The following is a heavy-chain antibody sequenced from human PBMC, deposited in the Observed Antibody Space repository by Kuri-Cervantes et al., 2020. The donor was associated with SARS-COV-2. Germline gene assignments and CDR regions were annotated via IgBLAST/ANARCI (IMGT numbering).Heavy chain of an antibody. Sequence: SETLSLTCTVSGGSVSSGSYYWSWIRQPPGKGLEWIGYIYYSGGTYYNPSLKSRVTISVDTSKNQFSLKLSSVTAADTAVYYCARGEYYYGSAAEPYYYYGMDVWGQGTTVTVSS. D-gene: IGHD3-10*01. CDR2: IYYSGGT. CDR3: ARGEYYYGSAAEPYYYYGMDV. J-gene: IGHJ6*02. V-gene: IGHV4-61*01. CDR1: GGSVSSGSYY.